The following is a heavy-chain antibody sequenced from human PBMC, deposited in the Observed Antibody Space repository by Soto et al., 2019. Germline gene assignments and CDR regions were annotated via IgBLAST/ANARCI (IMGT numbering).Heavy chain of an antibody. J-gene: IGHJ6*02. CDR2: IYYDEST. D-gene: IGHD3-10*01. Sequence: SETLSLTCAVSGDSISSGGYSWSWIRQPPGKGLEWIGYIYYDESTNYNPSLKSRVTISGDRSKNHFSLSLSSVTAADTAIYYCARGAGSGAPERSYYGLDVWGQGTTVTVSS. CDR3: ARGAGSGAPERSYYGLDV. CDR1: GDSISSGGYS. V-gene: IGHV4-30-2*01.